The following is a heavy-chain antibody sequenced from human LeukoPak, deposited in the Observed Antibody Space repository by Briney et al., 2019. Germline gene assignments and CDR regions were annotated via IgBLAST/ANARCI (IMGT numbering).Heavy chain of an antibody. J-gene: IGHJ6*04. CDR1: EFTFSDSY. V-gene: IGHV3-11*04. CDR3: AELGITMIGGV. D-gene: IGHD3-10*02. CDR2: ISSSGSTI. Sequence: GGSLRLSCAASEFTFSDSYMSWLRQAPGKGLEWVSYISSSGSTIYYADSVKGRFTISRDNAKNSLYLQMNSLRAEDTAVYYCAELGITMIGGVWGKGTTVTISS.